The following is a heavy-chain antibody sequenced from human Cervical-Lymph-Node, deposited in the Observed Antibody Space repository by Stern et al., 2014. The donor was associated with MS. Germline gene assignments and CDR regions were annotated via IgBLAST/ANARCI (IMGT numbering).Heavy chain of an antibody. Sequence: VQLVQSGAEASAPGASMKVSCKASGYIFTDYYLHWVRQAPGQGLEWLGWINPNSGGTNYAQNFQGRVTMTRDTSISTAYMELRWLGSADTAVYYCARGSGTAYDLRGDYWGQGTLVTVSS. D-gene: IGHD3-3*01. J-gene: IGHJ4*01. CDR3: ARGSGTAYDLRGDY. CDR1: GYIFTDYY. V-gene: IGHV1-2*02. CDR2: INPNSGGT.